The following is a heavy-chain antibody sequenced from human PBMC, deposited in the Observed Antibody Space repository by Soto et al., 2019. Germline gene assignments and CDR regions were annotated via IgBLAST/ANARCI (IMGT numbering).Heavy chain of an antibody. Sequence: ETLSLTCTVSGGSVSSGSYYWSWIRQPPGKGLEWIGYISYSGSTYYNPSLKSRVTISVDTSKNQFSLKLSSVNAADKAAYYCARTPKRGDTMVRTRVWFDPWGHGTLVTVSS. D-gene: IGHD3-10*01. V-gene: IGHV4-61*01. CDR2: ISYSGST. J-gene: IGHJ5*02. CDR1: GGSVSSGSYY. CDR3: ARTPKRGDTMVRTRVWFDP.